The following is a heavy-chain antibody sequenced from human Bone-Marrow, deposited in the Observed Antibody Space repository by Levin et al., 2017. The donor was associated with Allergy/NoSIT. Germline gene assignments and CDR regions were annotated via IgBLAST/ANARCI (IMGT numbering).Heavy chain of an antibody. D-gene: IGHD3-22*01. CDR2: ISGNGDNT. CDR3: AKRDYYSISDFYRLLDY. V-gene: IGHV3-23*01. J-gene: IGHJ4*02. Sequence: GESLKISCAASGFTFMGYAMTWVRQAPGQGLEWVSAISGNGDNTYYADSVKGRFTISRDNSKNTMYLQMNSLRAEDTAMYYCAKRDYYSISDFYRLLDYWGPGTLVTVSS. CDR1: GFTFMGYA.